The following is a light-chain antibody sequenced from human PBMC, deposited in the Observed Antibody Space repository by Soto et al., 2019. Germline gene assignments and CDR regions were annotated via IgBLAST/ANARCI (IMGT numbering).Light chain of an antibody. Sequence: SVLTQPPSTSGTPGQRVTISCSGSSSNIGSSYVFWFQHLPGTAPKLLMYNNNQRPSGVPDRVSASKSGTSASLAISGLRSEDEADYYCAAWDDRVSGYVFGTGTKVTV. CDR3: AAWDDRVSGYV. V-gene: IGLV1-47*02. J-gene: IGLJ1*01. CDR2: NNN. CDR1: SSNIGSSY.